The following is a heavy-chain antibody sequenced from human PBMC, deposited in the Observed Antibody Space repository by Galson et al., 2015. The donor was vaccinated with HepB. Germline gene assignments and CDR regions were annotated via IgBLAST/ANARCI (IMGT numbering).Heavy chain of an antibody. D-gene: IGHD1-14*01. V-gene: IGHV7-4-1*02. CDR2: INTNTGKP. CDR1: GYTFSTYA. J-gene: IGHJ4*02. CDR3: ARTRGSGSHFFDS. Sequence: SVKVSCKASGYTFSTYAMNWVRQAPGQGLEWMGWINTNTGKPTCAQGFIGRFVFSLDTSVSTAYLQISSLKAEDNAVYYCARTRGSGSHFFDSWGQGTLVTVSS.